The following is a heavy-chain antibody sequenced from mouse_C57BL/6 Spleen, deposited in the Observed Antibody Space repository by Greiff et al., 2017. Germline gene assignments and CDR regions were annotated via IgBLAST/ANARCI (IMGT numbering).Heavy chain of an antibody. V-gene: IGHV5-17*01. CDR1: GFTFSDYG. Sequence: EVKLVESGGGLVKPRGSLKLSCAASGFTFSDYGMHWVRQAPEKGLEWVAYISSGSSTIYYADTVKGRFTISRDNAKNTLFLQMTSLRSEDTAMYYCARKSNYGVYFDYWGQGTTLTVSS. CDR3: ARKSNYGVYFDY. J-gene: IGHJ2*01. D-gene: IGHD2-5*01. CDR2: ISSGSSTI.